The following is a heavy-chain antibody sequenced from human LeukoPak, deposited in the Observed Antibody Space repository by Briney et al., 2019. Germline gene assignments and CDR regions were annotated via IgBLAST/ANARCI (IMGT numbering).Heavy chain of an antibody. J-gene: IGHJ5*02. D-gene: IGHD2-2*01. CDR1: GFPFRDYA. CDR2: IRREAYGGTT. CDR3: TRGSGPAAWFDP. Sequence: GGSLRLSCTASGFPFRDYAMNWFRQAPGKGLEWVGFIRREAYGGTTDYAASVKGRFTISRDDSKSIAYLQMNSLKTEDTAVYYCTRGSGPAAWFDPWGQGTLVTVSS. V-gene: IGHV3-49*03.